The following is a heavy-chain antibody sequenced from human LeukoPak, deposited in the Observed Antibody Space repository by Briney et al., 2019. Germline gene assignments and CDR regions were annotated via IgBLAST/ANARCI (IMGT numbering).Heavy chain of an antibody. CDR3: ARVARDTEDEVGFLFDY. CDR2: INPSGGST. D-gene: IGHD1-26*01. CDR1: GYTFTSYY. Sequence: ASVKVSCKASGYTFTSYYMHWVRQAPGQGLEWMGIINPSGGSTSYAQKFQGRVTMTRDTSTSTVYMELSSLRSEDTAVYYCARVARDTEDEVGFLFDYWGQGTLVTVSS. V-gene: IGHV1-46*01. J-gene: IGHJ4*02.